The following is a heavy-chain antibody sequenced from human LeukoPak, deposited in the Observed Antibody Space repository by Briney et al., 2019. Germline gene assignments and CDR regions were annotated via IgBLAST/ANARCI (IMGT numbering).Heavy chain of an antibody. CDR2: IKHDGSEE. CDR3: ATYSVYGKRELDN. CDR1: RFTFSNYW. D-gene: IGHD5/OR15-5a*01. Sequence: GGSLRLSRAASRFTFSNYWMGWVRQAPGKGLEWVANIKHDGSEEYYAESLKGRFTISRDNAKKTLYLQMNSLRDEDTGVYYCATYSVYGKRELDNWGQGTLVTVSS. J-gene: IGHJ4*02. V-gene: IGHV3-7*01.